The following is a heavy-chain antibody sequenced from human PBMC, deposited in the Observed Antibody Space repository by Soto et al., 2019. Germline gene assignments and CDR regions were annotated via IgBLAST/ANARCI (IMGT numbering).Heavy chain of an antibody. CDR1: GFTFSSYA. CDR3: AREHYDFWSGYDYFDY. CDR2: ISYDGSNK. J-gene: IGHJ4*02. D-gene: IGHD3-3*01. V-gene: IGHV3-30-3*01. Sequence: SLRLSCAASGFTFSSYAMHWVRQAPGKGLEWVAVISYDGSNKYYADSVKGRFTISRDNSKNTLYLQMNSLRAEDTAVYYCAREHYDFWSGYDYFDYWGQGTLVTVSS.